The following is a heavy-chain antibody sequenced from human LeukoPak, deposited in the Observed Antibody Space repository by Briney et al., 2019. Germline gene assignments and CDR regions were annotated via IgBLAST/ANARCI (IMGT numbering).Heavy chain of an antibody. V-gene: IGHV4-61*02. CDR1: GGSISSGSYF. CDR3: ARASTLRFLEWLSSPGAFDI. Sequence: SQTLSLTCTVSGGSISSGSYFWSWIRQPAGKGLEWIGRIYTTGSTNYNPSLKSRVTISLDTSKNQFSLKVSSVTAADTAMYYCARASTLRFLEWLSSPGAFDIWGQGTMVTVSS. CDR2: IYTTGST. D-gene: IGHD3-3*01. J-gene: IGHJ3*02.